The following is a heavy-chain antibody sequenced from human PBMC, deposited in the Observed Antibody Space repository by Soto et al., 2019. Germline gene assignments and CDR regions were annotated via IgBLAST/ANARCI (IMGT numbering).Heavy chain of an antibody. CDR1: GGSFIGYY. D-gene: IGHD6-13*01. CDR3: ARARAAAGSINY. CDR2: INHSGST. Sequence: SETLSLTCAVYGGSFIGYYWSWIRQPPGKGLEWIGEINHSGSTNYNPSLKSRVTISVGTSKNQFSLKLSSVTAADTAVYYCARARAAAGSINYWGQGTLVTVSS. V-gene: IGHV4-34*01. J-gene: IGHJ4*02.